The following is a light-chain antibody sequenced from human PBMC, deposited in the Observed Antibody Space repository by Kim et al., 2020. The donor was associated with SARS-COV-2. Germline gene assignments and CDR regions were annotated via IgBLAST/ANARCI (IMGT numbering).Light chain of an antibody. CDR1: PWAGTCGHY. CDR3: LLSYSGPRV. Sequence: PGGSVTLACCSSPWAGTCGHYPHWFQQKPGQAPTTLIYDTSNRRSLTPARFSGSLLGGKAALTLSGAQPEDEAEYYCLLSYSGPRVFGGGTKLTVL. CDR2: DTS. J-gene: IGLJ2*01. V-gene: IGLV7-46*01.